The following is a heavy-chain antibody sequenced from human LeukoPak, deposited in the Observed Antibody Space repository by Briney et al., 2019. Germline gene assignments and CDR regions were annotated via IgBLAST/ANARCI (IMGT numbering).Heavy chain of an antibody. CDR2: IRDKGNSHTT. V-gene: IGHV3-72*01. Sequence: GGSLRLSCAASGFIFSDHYMDWIRQAPGKGLEWVGRIRDKGNSHTTEYAASVKGRFTISRDDSKNSLYLQMNSLTTEDTAVYYCARDLGYCSSTSCYRNWFDPWGQGTLVTVSS. CDR3: ARDLGYCSSTSCYRNWFDP. CDR1: GFIFSDHY. D-gene: IGHD2-2*01. J-gene: IGHJ5*02.